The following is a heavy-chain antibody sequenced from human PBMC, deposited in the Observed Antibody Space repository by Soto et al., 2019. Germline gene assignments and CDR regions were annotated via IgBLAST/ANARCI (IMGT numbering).Heavy chain of an antibody. D-gene: IGHD5-18*01. Sequence: SVKVSCKASGGTFSSYAISWVQQAPGQGLEWMGGIIPIFGTANYAQKFQGRVTITADESTSTAYMELSSLRSEDTAVYYCASPVVDTAMIHYGMDVWGQGTTVTVSS. CDR2: IIPIFGTA. CDR3: ASPVVDTAMIHYGMDV. J-gene: IGHJ6*02. V-gene: IGHV1-69*13. CDR1: GGTFSSYA.